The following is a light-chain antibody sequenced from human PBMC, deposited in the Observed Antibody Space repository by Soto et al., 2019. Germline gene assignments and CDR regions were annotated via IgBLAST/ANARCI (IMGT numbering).Light chain of an antibody. CDR3: QQYGTSPT. Sequence: EIVLTQSPATLSLSPGERATLSCRASQSVSSYLAWYQQKPGQAPRLLIYDAPNRATGIPARFSGSGSGTDFTLTISRLEPEDSAVYFCQQYGTSPTFGQGTKVDIK. CDR1: QSVSSY. J-gene: IGKJ1*01. CDR2: DAP. V-gene: IGKV3-11*01.